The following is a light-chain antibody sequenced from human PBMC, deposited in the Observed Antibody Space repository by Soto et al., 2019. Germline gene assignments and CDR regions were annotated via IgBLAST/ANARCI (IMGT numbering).Light chain of an antibody. J-gene: IGKJ2*01. CDR2: GTS. Sequence: EIVMTQSPGTLSLSPGERATISCRASQVIGSRYLAWYHQKSGQALRLLIYGTSSRATGIPDRFSGSGSGTDFTLTISRLELEDFGVYYCEQFGSSIPHSFGQGTKLE. V-gene: IGKV3-20*01. CDR3: EQFGSSIPHS. CDR1: QVIGSRY.